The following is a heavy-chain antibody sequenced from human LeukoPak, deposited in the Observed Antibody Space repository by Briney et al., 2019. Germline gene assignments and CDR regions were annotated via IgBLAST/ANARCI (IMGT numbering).Heavy chain of an antibody. CDR1: GFTFSSYG. Sequence: GGSLRLSCAASGFTFSSYGMHWVRQAPGKGLEWVAVISYDGSNKYYADSVKGRFTISRDNSKNTLYLQMNSLRAEDTAVYYCAKDNGRYCSGGSCYTTKYYYYYYGMDVWGQGTTVTVSS. D-gene: IGHD2-15*01. CDR3: AKDNGRYCSGGSCYTTKYYYYYYGMDV. V-gene: IGHV3-30*18. J-gene: IGHJ6*02. CDR2: ISYDGSNK.